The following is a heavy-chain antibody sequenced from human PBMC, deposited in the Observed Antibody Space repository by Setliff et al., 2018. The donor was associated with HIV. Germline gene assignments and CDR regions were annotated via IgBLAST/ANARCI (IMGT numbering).Heavy chain of an antibody. CDR2: VYYSGIT. CDR1: GGSISSHY. D-gene: IGHD6-6*01. Sequence: SETLSLTCSVSGGSISSHYWSWIRQPPGKGLEWIGYVYYSGITNYNASLKSRVTISVDTSKNQFSLNLTSVTAADTAVYYCARSVARDYWYFGHWGRGTLVTVSS. V-gene: IGHV4-59*11. CDR3: ARSVARDYWYFGH. J-gene: IGHJ2*01.